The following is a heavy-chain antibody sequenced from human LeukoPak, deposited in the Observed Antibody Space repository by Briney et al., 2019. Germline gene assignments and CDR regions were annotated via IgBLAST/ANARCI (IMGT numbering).Heavy chain of an antibody. V-gene: IGHV3-7*05. CDR3: VQMAPYCGGDCYFDY. J-gene: IGHJ4*02. Sequence: PGGSLRLSCAASGFTFSSYWMSWVRQTPGKGLEWVANIKQDGSEKYYVEFAKGRFTISRDNAKNSLYLQMNSLRAEDTAVYYCVQMAPYCGGDCYFDYWGQGTLVTVSS. CDR2: IKQDGSEK. D-gene: IGHD2-21*02. CDR1: GFTFSSYW.